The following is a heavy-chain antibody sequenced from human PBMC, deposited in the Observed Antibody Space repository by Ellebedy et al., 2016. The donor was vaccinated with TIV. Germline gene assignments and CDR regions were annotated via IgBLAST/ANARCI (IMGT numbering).Heavy chain of an antibody. CDR2: IYYSGST. V-gene: IGHV4-39*01. Sequence: SETLSLXXTVSGGSISSSSYYWGWIRQPPGKGLEWIGSIYYSGSTYYNPSLKSRVTISVDTSKNQFSLKLSSVTAADTAVYYCAVQYSGSYVGFDYWGQGTLVTVSS. CDR3: AVQYSGSYVGFDY. CDR1: GGSISSSSYY. D-gene: IGHD1-26*01. J-gene: IGHJ4*02.